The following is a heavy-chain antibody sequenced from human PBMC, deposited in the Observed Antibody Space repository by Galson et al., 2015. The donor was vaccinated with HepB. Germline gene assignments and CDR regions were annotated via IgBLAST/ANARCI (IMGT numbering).Heavy chain of an antibody. V-gene: IGHV3-23*01. D-gene: IGHD1-26*01. J-gene: IGHJ4*02. CDR1: GFTFSTYD. Sequence: LRLSCAASGFTFSTYDMNWVRQAPGKGLEWVSGIDRSGDTIYYADSVKGRFTISRDNTDNTLYLQMNSLRTEDTAVYFCAKHNGRFSFDNWGQGTLVTVSS. CDR3: AKHNGRFSFDN. CDR2: IDRSGDTI.